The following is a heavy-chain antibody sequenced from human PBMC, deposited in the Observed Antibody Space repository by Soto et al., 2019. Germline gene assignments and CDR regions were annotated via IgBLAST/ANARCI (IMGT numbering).Heavy chain of an antibody. CDR1: GGSISSRGDY. Sequence: PSETLSLTCFVSGGSISSRGDYWVWIRQSPGKGLEWIGNIYYNGNAYYNPSFKSRCTISVDTSKNQFSLTLRSVTAADTAVYYCARHVWYNRPSDYWGQGTLVTVSS. V-gene: IGHV4-39*01. D-gene: IGHD1-1*01. CDR2: IYYNGNA. CDR3: ARHVWYNRPSDY. J-gene: IGHJ4*02.